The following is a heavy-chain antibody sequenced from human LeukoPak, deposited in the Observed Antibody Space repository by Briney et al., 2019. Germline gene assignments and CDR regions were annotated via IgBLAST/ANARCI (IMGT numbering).Heavy chain of an antibody. J-gene: IGHJ6*03. CDR2: ISSSGSTI. CDR3: ARGTPKNVLWFGELLHYYYYYMDV. Sequence: GGSLRLSCAASGFTFSSYEMNWVRQAPGKGLEWVSYISSSGSTIYYADSVKGRFTISRDNAKNSLYLQMNSLRAEDTAVYYCARGTPKNVLWFGELLHYYYYYMDVWGKGTTVTISS. D-gene: IGHD3-10*01. CDR1: GFTFSSYE. V-gene: IGHV3-48*03.